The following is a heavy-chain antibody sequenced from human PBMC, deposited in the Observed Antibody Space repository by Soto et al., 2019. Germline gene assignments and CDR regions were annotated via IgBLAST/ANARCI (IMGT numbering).Heavy chain of an antibody. J-gene: IGHJ6*01. V-gene: IGHV3-21*01. D-gene: IGHD5-18*01. CDR1: GFTFSSYS. Sequence: GSLRLSCAASGFTFSSYSMNWVRQAPGKGLEWVSSISSGGSSTCYADSVKGRFTISRDNAKNTLYLQMNSLRAEDTAVYYCARVDTAMVYYGMDVWGQGTMVSVYS. CDR2: ISSGGSST. CDR3: ARVDTAMVYYGMDV.